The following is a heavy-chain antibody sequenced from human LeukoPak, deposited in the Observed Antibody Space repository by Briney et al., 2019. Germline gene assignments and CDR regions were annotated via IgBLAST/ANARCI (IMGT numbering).Heavy chain of an antibody. Sequence: SETLSLTCTVSGGSISSYYWSWIRQPPGKGLEWIGYIYYSGSTIYNPTLKSRVTISVDTSKNQFSLKLSSVTAADTAVYYCARGLAVAGDSYFDYWGQGTLVTVSS. CDR2: IYYSGST. D-gene: IGHD6-19*01. J-gene: IGHJ4*02. V-gene: IGHV4-59*01. CDR3: ARGLAVAGDSYFDY. CDR1: GGSISSYY.